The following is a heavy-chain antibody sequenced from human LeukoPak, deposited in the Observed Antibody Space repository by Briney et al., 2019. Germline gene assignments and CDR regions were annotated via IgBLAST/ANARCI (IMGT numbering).Heavy chain of an antibody. D-gene: IGHD6-19*01. Sequence: GGSLRLSCAASGFTFSNYDMSWVRQAPGKGLEWVSAISDSGGSTYYADSVKGRFTISRDNSKNTLYLQMTNLRAADTAVYYCAKDLSRAVAADWFDPWDQGSLVTVSS. V-gene: IGHV3-23*01. CDR2: ISDSGGST. CDR3: AKDLSRAVAADWFDP. CDR1: GFTFSNYD. J-gene: IGHJ5*02.